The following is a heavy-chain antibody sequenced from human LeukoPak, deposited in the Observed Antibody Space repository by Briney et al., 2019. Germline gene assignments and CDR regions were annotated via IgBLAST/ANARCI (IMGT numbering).Heavy chain of an antibody. Sequence: GRSLRLSCEASGFHFITYAMHWVRQAPGKGLEWVAVISFDGNKEYYADSVKSRFTISRDNPKHTLYLQMNSLSAEDTAVYYCARAQGYYDFSGSYSWGQGTLVTVSS. V-gene: IGHV3-30-3*01. CDR2: ISFDGNKE. CDR1: GFHFITYA. J-gene: IGHJ4*02. CDR3: ARAQGYYDFSGSYS. D-gene: IGHD3-22*01.